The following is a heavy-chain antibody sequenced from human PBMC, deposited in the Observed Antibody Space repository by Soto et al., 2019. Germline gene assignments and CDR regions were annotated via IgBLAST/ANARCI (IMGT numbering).Heavy chain of an antibody. CDR1: GFTFNSYA. J-gene: IGHJ6*02. D-gene: IGHD1-7*01. CDR3: AEDGTTSRGYCYCGLDV. V-gene: IGHV3-23*01. CDR2: ISGSGGST. Sequence: EVQLLESGGGLVQPGGSLRLSCAASGFTFNSYAMNWVRQAPGKGLEWVSAISGSGGSTYYADSVKGRFTISRDNAKNTLYLQMNSLRVEDTAVYYCAEDGTTSRGYCYCGLDVWGPGTTVTVSS.